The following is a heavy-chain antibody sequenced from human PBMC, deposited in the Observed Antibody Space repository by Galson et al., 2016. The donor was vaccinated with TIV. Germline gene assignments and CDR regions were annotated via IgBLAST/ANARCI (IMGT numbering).Heavy chain of an antibody. CDR1: GDTFSNYA. D-gene: IGHD3-22*01. Sequence: SVKVSCKASGDTFSNYAISWVRQAPGQGPEWMGRINPIFHTATYAQRLQGRVTIMADKSTTTIYMELNSLRPEDTAVYYCAREMYYYDSTAYYAFDIWDQGTMVTVSS. CDR3: AREMYYYDSTAYYAFDI. CDR2: INPIFHTA. J-gene: IGHJ3*02. V-gene: IGHV1-69*06.